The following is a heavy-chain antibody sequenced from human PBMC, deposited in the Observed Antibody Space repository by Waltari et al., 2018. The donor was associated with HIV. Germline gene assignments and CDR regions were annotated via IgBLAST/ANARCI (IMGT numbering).Heavy chain of an antibody. CDR2: ISRSSSFI. Sequence: QLVESGGGLVKPGGSLRLSCGASGFTFSFRRYTMNWVRQAPGKGLEWVASISRSSSFIYTAESVKGRFTISRDNVKKSVDLQMNSLRPEDTAVYYCAREDYSGYVGHAFDIWGQGTMVTVSS. D-gene: IGHD5-12*01. CDR1: GFTFSFRRYT. J-gene: IGHJ3*02. CDR3: AREDYSGYVGHAFDI. V-gene: IGHV3-21*02.